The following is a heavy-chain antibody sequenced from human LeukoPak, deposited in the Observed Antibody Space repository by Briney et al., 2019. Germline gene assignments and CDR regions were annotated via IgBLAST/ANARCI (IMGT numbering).Heavy chain of an antibody. CDR1: GFTFSSYS. D-gene: IGHD1-26*01. V-gene: IGHV3-48*01. J-gene: IGHJ4*02. CDR3: ARDGVVGATGYFDY. CDR2: ISSSSSTI. Sequence: GGSLRLSCAASGFTFSSYSMNWVRQAPGKGLEWVSYISSSSSTIYYADSVKGRFTISRDNSKNTLYLQMNSLRAEDTAVYYCARDGVVGATGYFDYWGQGTLVTVSS.